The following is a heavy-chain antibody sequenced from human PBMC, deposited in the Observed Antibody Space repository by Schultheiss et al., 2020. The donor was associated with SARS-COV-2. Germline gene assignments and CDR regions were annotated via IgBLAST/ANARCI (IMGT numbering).Heavy chain of an antibody. J-gene: IGHJ5*02. CDR2: IIPILGIA. CDR1: GYTFTSYG. V-gene: IGHV1-2*02. D-gene: IGHD6-19*01. Sequence: ASVKVSCKASGYTFTSYGISWVRQAPGQGLEWMGWIIPILGIANYAQKFQGRVTMTRDTSISTAYMELSRLRSDDTAVYYCARETIAVAGTYNWFDPWGQGTLVTVSS. CDR3: ARETIAVAGTYNWFDP.